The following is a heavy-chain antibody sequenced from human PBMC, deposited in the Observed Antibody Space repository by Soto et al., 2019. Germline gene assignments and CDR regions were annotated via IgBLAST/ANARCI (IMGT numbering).Heavy chain of an antibody. CDR3: ARPVVVNMNWFDP. Sequence: PSETLSLTCTVSGGSISSSSYYWGWIRQPPGKGLEWIGSIYYSGSTYYNPSLKSRVTISVDTSKNQFSLKLSSVTAADTAVYYCARPVVVNMNWFDPWGQGTLVTVSS. J-gene: IGHJ5*02. CDR1: GGSISSSSYY. V-gene: IGHV4-39*01. CDR2: IYYSGST. D-gene: IGHD3-22*01.